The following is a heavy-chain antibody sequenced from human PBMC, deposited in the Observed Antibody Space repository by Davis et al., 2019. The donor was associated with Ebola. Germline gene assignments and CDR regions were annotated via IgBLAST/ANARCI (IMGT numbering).Heavy chain of an antibody. Sequence: AASVKVSCKASGGTFSSYAISWVRQAPGQGLEWMGRIIPILGIANYAQKFQGRVTITADKSTSTAYMELSSLRSEDTAVYYCARDPVMITFGGVIVIPGWFDPWGQGTLVTVSS. J-gene: IGHJ5*02. CDR1: GGTFSSYA. V-gene: IGHV1-69*04. CDR2: IIPILGIA. CDR3: ARDPVMITFGGVIVIPGWFDP. D-gene: IGHD3-16*02.